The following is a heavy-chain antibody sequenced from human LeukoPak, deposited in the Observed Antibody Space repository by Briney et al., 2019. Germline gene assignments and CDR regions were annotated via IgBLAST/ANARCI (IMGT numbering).Heavy chain of an antibody. CDR2: IQYDGSNK. CDR1: GFTFSNYG. D-gene: IGHD3-22*01. CDR3: HVYYYDRSGHPGHWYFHL. J-gene: IGHJ2*01. Sequence: GGSLRLSCAASGFTFSNYGMHWVRQAPEQGLDWVACIQYDGSNKYYADSVKGRFTISTDNSKNTAYLQMNSLRTDDTAIYYCHVYYYDRSGHPGHWYFHLWGRGTGVTVSS. V-gene: IGHV3-30*02.